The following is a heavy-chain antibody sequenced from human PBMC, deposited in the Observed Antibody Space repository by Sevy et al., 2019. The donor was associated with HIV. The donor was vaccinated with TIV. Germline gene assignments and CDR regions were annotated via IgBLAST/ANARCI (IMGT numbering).Heavy chain of an antibody. V-gene: IGHV3-23*01. CDR1: GFTFNTHV. Sequence: GGSLRLSCAASGFTFNTHVMNWVRQAPGKGLEWVPSISGFGNTYYADSVRGRFTISRDNAKNTLYLQMNSLGADDTAVYYCAKVLNPALESMMEVTVRSLKGFDVWGQGTMVTVSS. CDR3: AKVLNPALESMMEVTVRSLKGFDV. D-gene: IGHD3-22*01. J-gene: IGHJ3*01. CDR2: ISGFGNT.